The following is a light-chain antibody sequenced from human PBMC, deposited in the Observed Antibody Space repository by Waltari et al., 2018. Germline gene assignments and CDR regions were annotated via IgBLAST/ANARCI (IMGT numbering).Light chain of an antibody. CDR2: AGS. CDR3: QQVNSYPFT. J-gene: IGKJ3*01. V-gene: IGKV1-9*01. CDR1: QSISSY. Sequence: SQLTQSHSSPSASVGDRVTTTCWASQSISSYLAWYQQKPGKDPKLLIYAGSTLLNGLPSRFSGCGFGTDFTLTISSLQPEDFASYYCQQVNSYPFTFGPGTTVEIK.